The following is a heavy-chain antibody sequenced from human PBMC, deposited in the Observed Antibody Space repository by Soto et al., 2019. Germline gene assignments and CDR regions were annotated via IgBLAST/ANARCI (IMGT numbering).Heavy chain of an antibody. V-gene: IGHV4-59*01. CDR2: IYYSGST. CDR3: ARVGGDYYDSSGYYWFDP. J-gene: IGHJ5*02. Sequence: PSQMMSVTWSVAWGTRSDYDGRCILQTPGKGLEWIGYIYYSGSTNYNPSLKSRVTISVDTSKNQFSLKLSSVTAADTAVYYCARVGGDYYDSSGYYWFDPWGQGTLVTSPQ. D-gene: IGHD3-22*01. CDR1: WGTRSDYD.